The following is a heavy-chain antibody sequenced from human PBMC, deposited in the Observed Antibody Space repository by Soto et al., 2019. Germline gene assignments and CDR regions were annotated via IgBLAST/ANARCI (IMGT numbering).Heavy chain of an antibody. Sequence: QVQLVESGGGVVQPGRSLRLSCAASGFTFSSYGMHWVRQAPGKGLEWVAVISYDGSNKHYADSVKGRFTISRDNSKNTLYLQMNSLRAEDTAVYYCAKPDIVLVPAAVNFDYWGQGTLVTVSS. D-gene: IGHD2-2*01. CDR1: GFTFSSYG. CDR3: AKPDIVLVPAAVNFDY. V-gene: IGHV3-30*18. CDR2: ISYDGSNK. J-gene: IGHJ4*02.